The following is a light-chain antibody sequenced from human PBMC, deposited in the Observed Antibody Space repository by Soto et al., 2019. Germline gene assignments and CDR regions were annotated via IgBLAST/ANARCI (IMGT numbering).Light chain of an antibody. CDR2: GNS. V-gene: IGLV1-40*01. CDR3: QSYDSSLSGYV. Sequence: QSVLTQPPSVSGAPGQRVTISCTGSSSNIGAGYDVPWYQQLPGTAPKLLIYGNSNRPSGVPDRFSGSKSCTSASLAITWLQAEDEADYYCQSYDSSLSGYVFGTGTKLTVL. CDR1: SSNIGAGYD. J-gene: IGLJ1*01.